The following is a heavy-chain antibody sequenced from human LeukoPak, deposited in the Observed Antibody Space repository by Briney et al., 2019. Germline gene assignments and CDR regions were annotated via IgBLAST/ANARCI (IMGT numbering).Heavy chain of an antibody. J-gene: IGHJ4*02. CDR3: ARVVYSNEFDY. V-gene: IGHV3-23*01. D-gene: IGHD4-11*01. CDR1: GFTFSNYA. Sequence: GGSLRLSCAASGFTFSNYAMSWVRQAPGKGLEWVSTISGSGGSTYYADSVKGRFTISRDNSKSTLYLQMNSLRAEDTAVYYCARVVYSNEFDYWGQGTLVTVSS. CDR2: ISGSGGST.